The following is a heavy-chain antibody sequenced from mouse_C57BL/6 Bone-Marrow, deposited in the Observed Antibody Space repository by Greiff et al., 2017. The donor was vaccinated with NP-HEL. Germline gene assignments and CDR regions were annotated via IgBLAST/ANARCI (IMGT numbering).Heavy chain of an antibody. CDR1: GFNIKDDY. CDR2: IDPENGDT. D-gene: IGHD2-3*01. V-gene: IGHV14-4*01. Sequence: VQLKDSGAELVRPGASVKLSCTASGFNIKDDYMHWVKQRPEQGLEWIGWIDPENGDTEYASKFQGKATITADTSSNTAYLQLSSLTSEDTAVYYCTTYDGYLDYWGQGTTLTVSS. CDR3: TTYDGYLDY. J-gene: IGHJ2*01.